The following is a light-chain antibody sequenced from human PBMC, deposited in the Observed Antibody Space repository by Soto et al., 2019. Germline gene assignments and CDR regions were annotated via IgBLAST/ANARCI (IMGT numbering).Light chain of an antibody. CDR1: QSISSW. J-gene: IGKJ1*01. CDR3: QQYNSYS. CDR2: DAS. V-gene: IGKV1-5*02. Sequence: DIHLSLSPSSLSASVGDRVTLICRASQSISSWLAWYQRKPGKAPKLLIYDASSLESGVPSRFSGSGSGTEFTLTISSLQPDDFATYYCQQYNSYSFGQGTKVDIK.